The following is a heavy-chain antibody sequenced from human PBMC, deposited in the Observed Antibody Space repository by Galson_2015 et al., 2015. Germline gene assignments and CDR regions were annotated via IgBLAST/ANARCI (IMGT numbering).Heavy chain of an antibody. CDR1: GFTFSSYA. D-gene: IGHD2-15*01. J-gene: IGHJ4*02. CDR3: ARSRIVVVVAATLYFDY. CDR2: ISYDGSNK. Sequence: SLRLSCAASGFTFSSYAMHWVRQAPGKGLEWVAVISYDGSNKYYADSVKGRFTISRDNSKNTLYLQMNSLRAEDTAVYYCARSRIVVVVAATLYFDYWGQGTLVTVSS. V-gene: IGHV3-30*01.